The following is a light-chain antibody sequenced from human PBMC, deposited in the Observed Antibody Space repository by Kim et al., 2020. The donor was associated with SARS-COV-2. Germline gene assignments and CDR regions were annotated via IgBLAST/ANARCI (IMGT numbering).Light chain of an antibody. V-gene: IGKV3-20*01. CDR2: GAS. Sequence: SPGERATLSCRASQSVSSSYLAWYQQKPGQAPRLLIYGASSRATGIPDRFSGSGSGTDFTHTISRLEPEDFAVYYCQQYGSSPRTFGGGTKVDIK. CDR3: QQYGSSPRT. CDR1: QSVSSSY. J-gene: IGKJ4*01.